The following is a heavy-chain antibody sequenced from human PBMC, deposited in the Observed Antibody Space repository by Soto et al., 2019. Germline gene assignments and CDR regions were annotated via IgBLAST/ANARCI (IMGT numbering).Heavy chain of an antibody. Sequence: TLSLTCTVSGGSISSGGYYWSWIRQHPGKGLEWIGYIYYSGSTYYNPSLKSRVTISVDTSKNQFSLKLSSVTAADTAVYYCARVSGYSGSNWFDPWGQGTLVTVSS. CDR2: IYYSGST. CDR1: GGSISSGGYY. J-gene: IGHJ5*02. D-gene: IGHD1-26*01. CDR3: ARVSGYSGSNWFDP. V-gene: IGHV4-31*03.